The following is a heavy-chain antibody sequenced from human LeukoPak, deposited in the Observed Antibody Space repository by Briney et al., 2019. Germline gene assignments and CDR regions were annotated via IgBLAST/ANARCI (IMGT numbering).Heavy chain of an antibody. CDR3: ARLPRKYQLPLDWYFDL. D-gene: IGHD2-2*01. Sequence: SETLSLTCTVSGGSISSYYWSWIRQPPGKGLEWIGYIYYSGSTNYNPSLKSRVTISVDTSKNQFSLKLSSVTAADTAVYYCARLPRKYQLPLDWYFDLWGRGTLVTVSS. J-gene: IGHJ2*01. CDR2: IYYSGST. V-gene: IGHV4-59*12. CDR1: GGSISSYY.